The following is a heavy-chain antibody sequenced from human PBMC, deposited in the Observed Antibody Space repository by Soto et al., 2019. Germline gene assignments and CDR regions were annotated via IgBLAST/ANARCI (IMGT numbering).Heavy chain of an antibody. CDR2: IGGST. CDR3: AIVRLGCKSYSWFDP. J-gene: IGHJ5*02. V-gene: IGHV3-23*01. CDR1: GFTFNNYG. Sequence: GGSLRLSCAASGFTFNNYGMSWVRQAPGKGLEWVSTIGGSTFYADSVKGRFTISRDNSKNTLFLQMNSLRAEDTAVYYCAIVRLGCKSYSWFDPRGQGTLVTGFS. D-gene: IGHD6-19*01.